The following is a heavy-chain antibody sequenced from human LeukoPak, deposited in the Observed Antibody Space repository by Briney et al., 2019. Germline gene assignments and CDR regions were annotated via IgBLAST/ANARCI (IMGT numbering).Heavy chain of an antibody. J-gene: IGHJ4*02. CDR1: GYTFTSYY. CDR2: INPSGGST. V-gene: IGHV1-46*01. Sequence: GASVKVSCKASGYTFTSYYMHWVRQAPGQGLEWMGIINPSGGSTSYAQKFQGRVTMTRDTSTSTVYMELSSLKSEDTAVYYCARVSQPTVVTTAGHFDYWGQGTLVTVSS. D-gene: IGHD4-23*01. CDR3: ARVSQPTVVTTAGHFDY.